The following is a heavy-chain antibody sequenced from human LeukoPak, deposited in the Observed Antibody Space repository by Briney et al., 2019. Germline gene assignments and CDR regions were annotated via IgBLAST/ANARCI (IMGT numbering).Heavy chain of an antibody. J-gene: IGHJ3*02. CDR3: ARDPGYSYGWRDDAFDI. V-gene: IGHV3-33*01. CDR2: RWYDGSNK. Sequence: GRSLRLSCAASGFTFSSYGMHWVRQAPGKGLEWVAVRWYDGSNKYYADSVKGRFTISRDNSKNTLYLQMNSLRAEDTAVYYCARDPGYSYGWRDDAFDIWGQGTMVTVSS. D-gene: IGHD5-18*01. CDR1: GFTFSSYG.